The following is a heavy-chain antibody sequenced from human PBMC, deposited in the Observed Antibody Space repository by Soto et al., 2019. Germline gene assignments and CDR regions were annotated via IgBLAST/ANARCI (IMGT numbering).Heavy chain of an antibody. CDR3: ARAPPLWFGEYWFDP. Sequence: AAVKASCKASGYTFTDYYMHWVRQAPGQGLEWMGWINPNSGGTNYAQKFQGWVTMTRDASISTAYMEVSRLRSDDTAVYYCARAPPLWFGEYWFDPWGQGTLVTVAS. CDR2: INPNSGGT. D-gene: IGHD3-10*01. V-gene: IGHV1-2*04. J-gene: IGHJ5*02. CDR1: GYTFTDYY.